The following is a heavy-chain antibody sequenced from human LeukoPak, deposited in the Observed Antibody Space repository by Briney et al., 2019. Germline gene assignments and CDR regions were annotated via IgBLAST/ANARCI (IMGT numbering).Heavy chain of an antibody. CDR2: ISAGSAIL. CDR3: AMTDRSTDQVFAY. V-gene: IGHV3-48*04. D-gene: IGHD3-22*01. CDR1: GLTFSNSG. Sequence: AGTLTLTCAASGLTFSNSGMNWIRQAPGKGLEWVSHISAGSAILYYAYSGKGRFTIARDNTNNSLFLQMSSLNAEDTGFYFCAMTDRSTDQVFAYGSQGALVTVP. J-gene: IGHJ4*02.